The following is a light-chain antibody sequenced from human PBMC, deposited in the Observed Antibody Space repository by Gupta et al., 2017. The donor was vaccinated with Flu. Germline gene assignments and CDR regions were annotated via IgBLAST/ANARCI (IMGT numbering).Light chain of an antibody. CDR2: AKN. CDR3: CSPGSTDNHQAV. J-gene: IGLJ2*01. V-gene: IGLV3-19*01. CDR1: SLRSTH. Sequence: GDSLRSTHAGWCQQQSGRPPALVIYAKNIRPSGIPSRFSGATSGITASLTITGAQAAEEAAYYCCSPGSTDNHQAVFGGGTKLTVL.